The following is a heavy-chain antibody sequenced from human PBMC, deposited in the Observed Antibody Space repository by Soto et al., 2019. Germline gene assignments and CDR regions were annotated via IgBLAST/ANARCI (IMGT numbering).Heavy chain of an antibody. Sequence: QVQLVQSGAEVKKPGSSVKVSCKASGGTFSSYTISWVRQAPGQGLEWMGRIIPILGIANYAQKFQGSVTITADKSTSTAYMELSSLRSEDTAVYYCARDRYGDYPDYWGQGTLVTVSS. CDR3: ARDRYGDYPDY. CDR2: IIPILGIA. CDR1: GGTFSSYT. D-gene: IGHD4-17*01. J-gene: IGHJ4*02. V-gene: IGHV1-69*08.